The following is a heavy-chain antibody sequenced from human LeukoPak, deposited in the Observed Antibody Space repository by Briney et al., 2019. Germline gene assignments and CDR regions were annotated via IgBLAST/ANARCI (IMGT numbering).Heavy chain of an antibody. CDR1: VFTFSSYS. Sequence: GGSLRLSCAASVFTFSSYSMNWVSQAPGKGLEWVSSISSSSSYIYYADSVKGRFTISRDNAKNSLYLQMNSLRAEDTAVYYCARDGDYGDYGPPHDYWGQGTLVTVSS. CDR2: ISSSSSYI. J-gene: IGHJ4*02. D-gene: IGHD4-17*01. CDR3: ARDGDYGDYGPPHDY. V-gene: IGHV3-21*01.